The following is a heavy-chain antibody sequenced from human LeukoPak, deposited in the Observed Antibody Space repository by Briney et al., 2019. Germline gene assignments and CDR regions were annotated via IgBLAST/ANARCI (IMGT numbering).Heavy chain of an antibody. V-gene: IGHV3-9*03. D-gene: IGHD2-2*01. CDR3: AKGYCSSTSCYAGSLDY. CDR1: GFTFDDSA. CDR2: ISWNSGSI. Sequence: GGSLRLSCAASGFTFDDSAMHWVRQAPGKGLEWVSGISWNSGSIGYADSVKGRFTISRDNAKNSLYLQMNSLRAEDMALYYCAKGYCSSTSCYAGSLDYWGQGTLVTVSS. J-gene: IGHJ4*02.